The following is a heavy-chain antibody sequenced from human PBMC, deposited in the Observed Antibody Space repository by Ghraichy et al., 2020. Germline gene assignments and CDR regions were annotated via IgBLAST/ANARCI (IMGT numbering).Heavy chain of an antibody. J-gene: IGHJ3*02. CDR1: GFTFDDYA. CDR2: ISWNSGSI. CDR3: AKDIPTSTYYDFWSGYQIDAFDI. D-gene: IGHD3-3*01. Sequence: GGSLRLSCAASGFTFDDYAMHWVRQAPGKGLEWVSGISWNSGSIGYADSVKGRFTISRDNAKNSLYLQMNSLRAEDTALYYCAKDIPTSTYYDFWSGYQIDAFDIWGQGTMVTVSS. V-gene: IGHV3-9*01.